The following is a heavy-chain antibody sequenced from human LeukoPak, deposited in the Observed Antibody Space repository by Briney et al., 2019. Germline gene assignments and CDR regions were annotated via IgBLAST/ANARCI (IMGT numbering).Heavy chain of an antibody. D-gene: IGHD2-15*01. CDR3: ARGYCSGGSCYLDY. Sequence: SETLSLTCAVYGGSFSGYYWSWIRQPPGKGLEWIGEINHSGSTNYNPSLKSRVTISVDTSKNQFSLRLSSVTAADTAVYYCARGYCSGGSCYLDYWGQGTLVTVSS. J-gene: IGHJ4*02. V-gene: IGHV4-34*01. CDR2: INHSGST. CDR1: GGSFSGYY.